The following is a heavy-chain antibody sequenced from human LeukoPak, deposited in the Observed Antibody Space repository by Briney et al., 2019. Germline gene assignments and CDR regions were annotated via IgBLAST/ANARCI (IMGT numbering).Heavy chain of an antibody. CDR3: ARYRYCGSSSCPGKERYFDL. CDR1: GFTFSTYT. V-gene: IGHV3-48*01. CDR2: ISSSSSTI. Sequence: GGSLRLSCAASGFTFSTYTINWVRQAPGKGLELVSYISSSSSTIYYADSVRGRFTISRDNAKNSVYVQMNSLRAEDTAVYYCARYRYCGSSSCPGKERYFDLWGRGTLVTVSS. J-gene: IGHJ2*01. D-gene: IGHD2-2*01.